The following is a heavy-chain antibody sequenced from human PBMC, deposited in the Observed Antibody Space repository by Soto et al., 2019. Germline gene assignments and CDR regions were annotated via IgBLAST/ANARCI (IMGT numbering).Heavy chain of an antibody. D-gene: IGHD2-8*01. CDR2: ITSESSYI. J-gene: IGHJ4*02. Sequence: SGGSLRLSCAASGFSFSSYSIHWVRQAPGKGLEWVSSITSESSYIFYADSVKGRFTISRDNAKNSLYLQMNSLRAEDTAVYYCARGPICDNGVCYEGVFDYWGQGTLVTVSS. CDR1: GFSFSSYS. CDR3: ARGPICDNGVCYEGVFDY. V-gene: IGHV3-21*01.